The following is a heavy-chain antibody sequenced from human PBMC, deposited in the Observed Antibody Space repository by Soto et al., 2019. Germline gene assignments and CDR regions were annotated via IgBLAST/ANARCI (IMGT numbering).Heavy chain of an antibody. V-gene: IGHV3-30*04. J-gene: IGHJ4*02. CDR3: TKSSGGSSSVGMDY. Sequence: SRRLSCAGSGFIFKNYALSWVRQAPGKGLEWVASITRDGYNKYYADSVKGRFTISRDNSRDTLSLQMTALTIEDSSVYYCTKSSGGSSSVGMDYWGQGTRVTVSS. D-gene: IGHD6-6*01. CDR2: ITRDGYNK. CDR1: GFIFKNYA.